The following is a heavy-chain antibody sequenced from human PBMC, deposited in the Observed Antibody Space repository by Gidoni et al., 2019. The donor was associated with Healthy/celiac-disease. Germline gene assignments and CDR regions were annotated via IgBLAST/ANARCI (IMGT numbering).Heavy chain of an antibody. D-gene: IGHD4-17*01. CDR3: AKDLSGDSYYYYYGMDV. J-gene: IGHJ6*02. CDR1: GFTFSSYG. CDR2: ISYDGSNK. V-gene: IGHV3-30*18. Sequence: QVQLVESGGVVVPPGRSLRLSCAASGFTFSSYGMHWVRQAPGKGLEWVAVISYDGSNKYYADSVKGRFTISRDNSKNTLYLQMNSLRAEDTAVYYCAKDLSGDSYYYYYGMDVWGQGTTVTVSS.